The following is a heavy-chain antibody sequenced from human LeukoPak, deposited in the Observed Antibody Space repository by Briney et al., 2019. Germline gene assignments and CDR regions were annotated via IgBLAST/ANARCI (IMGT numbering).Heavy chain of an antibody. J-gene: IGHJ3*01. Sequence: GGSLRLSCAASGLRFSDYYVSWIRQAPGKGLQWVSYISSGGDIMHYADSVKGRFTISRDNAKNSLYLQMNSLRAEDTALYYCAVQAGIAVAGINDAFDLWGQGTMVTVSS. CDR1: GLRFSDYY. CDR2: ISSGGDIM. D-gene: IGHD6-19*01. V-gene: IGHV3-11*01. CDR3: AVQAGIAVAGINDAFDL.